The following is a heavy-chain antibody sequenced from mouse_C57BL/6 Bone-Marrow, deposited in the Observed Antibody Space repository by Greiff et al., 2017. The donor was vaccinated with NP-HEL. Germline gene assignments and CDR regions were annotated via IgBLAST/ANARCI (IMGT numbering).Heavy chain of an antibody. CDR3: AGHERIYYYGPFAY. CDR2: FYPGSGSI. Sequence: VQLQQSGAELVKPGASVKLSCKASGYTFTEYTIHWVKQRPGQGLEWIGWFYPGSGSIKYNEKFKDKATLTADKSSSTVYMELRRLTSAYAAVYFCAGHERIYYYGPFAYWGQGTLVTVSA. CDR1: GYTFTEYT. V-gene: IGHV1-62-2*01. J-gene: IGHJ3*01. D-gene: IGHD1-1*01.